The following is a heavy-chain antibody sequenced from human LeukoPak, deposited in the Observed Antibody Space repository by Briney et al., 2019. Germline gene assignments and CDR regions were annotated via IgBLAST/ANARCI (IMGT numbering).Heavy chain of an antibody. CDR1: GFTFSSYW. J-gene: IGHJ4*02. CDR2: IKQDGSEK. Sequence: RGGSLRLSCAASGFTFSSYWMSWVRQAPGKGLEWVANIKQDGSEKYYVDSVKGRFTISRDNAKNSLYLQMNSLRAEDTAVYYCARDKIVGATHFDYWGQGTLVTVSS. V-gene: IGHV3-7*01. D-gene: IGHD1-26*01. CDR3: ARDKIVGATHFDY.